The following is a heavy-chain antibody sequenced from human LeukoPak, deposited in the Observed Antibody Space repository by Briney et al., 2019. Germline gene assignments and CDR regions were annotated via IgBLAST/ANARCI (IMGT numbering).Heavy chain of an antibody. CDR1: GGSFSGYY. CDR3: ARNVLRYFDWGLDVLDF. J-gene: IGHJ3*01. V-gene: IGHV4-34*01. Sequence: SETLSLTCAVYGGSFSGYYRSWIRQPPGKGLEWIGEINHSGSTNYNPSLKSRVTISVDTSKNQFSLKLSSVTAADTALYFCARNVLRYFDWGLDVLDFWGQGIMVTVSS. D-gene: IGHD3-9*01. CDR2: INHSGST.